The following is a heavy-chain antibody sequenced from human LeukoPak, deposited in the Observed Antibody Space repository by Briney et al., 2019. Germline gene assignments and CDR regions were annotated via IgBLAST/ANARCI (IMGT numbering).Heavy chain of an antibody. CDR1: GFTFSDYT. CDR2: ISASSNYI. CDR3: ARDESGDNDAFDI. Sequence: GGSLRLSCAASGFTFSDYTMNWVRLAPGKGLEWVSSISASSNYIYYADSVKGRFTISRGNAKNSLYLQMNSLRVEDTAIYYCARDESGDNDAFDIWGQGTMVTVSS. D-gene: IGHD2-21*01. J-gene: IGHJ3*02. V-gene: IGHV3-21*01.